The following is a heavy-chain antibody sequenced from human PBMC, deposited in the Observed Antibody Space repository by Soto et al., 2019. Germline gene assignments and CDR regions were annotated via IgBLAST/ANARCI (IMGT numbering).Heavy chain of an antibody. CDR3: AGGLNSAWLAY. D-gene: IGHD6-19*01. Sequence: ETLSLTFTFSGGSISTYFWSWIRQSPGRVLEWIGYIYKSGITKYNPSLNSRVTIAVDTSKTKFSLKLRSVTAADTAVYYCAGGLNSAWLAYWGQGTLVTVSS. CDR1: GGSISTYF. J-gene: IGHJ4*02. CDR2: IYKSGIT. V-gene: IGHV4-59*01.